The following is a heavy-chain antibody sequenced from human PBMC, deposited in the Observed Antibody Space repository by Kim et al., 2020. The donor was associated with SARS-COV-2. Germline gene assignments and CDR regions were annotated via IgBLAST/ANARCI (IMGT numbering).Heavy chain of an antibody. CDR3: AIRAGGWFDP. CDR2: IYYSGST. V-gene: IGHV4-59*13. Sequence: SETLSLTCTVSGGSISSYYWSWIRQPPGKGLEWIGYIYYSGSTNYNPSLKSRVTISVDTSKNQFSLKLSSVTAADTAVYYCAIRAGGWFDPWGQGTLVTVSS. D-gene: IGHD3-10*01. J-gene: IGHJ5*02. CDR1: GGSISSYY.